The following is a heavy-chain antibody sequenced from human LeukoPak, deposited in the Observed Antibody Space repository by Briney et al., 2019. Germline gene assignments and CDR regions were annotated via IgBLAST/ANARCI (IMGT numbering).Heavy chain of an antibody. J-gene: IGHJ6*03. D-gene: IGHD3-9*01. Sequence: ASVKVSCKASGYTFTGYYMHWVRQAPGQGLEWMGWINPNSGGTNYAQKFQGRVTMTRDTSISTAYMELSRLRSDDTAVYYCARGAPYYDILTGYYTPYYYYMDVWGKGTTVTVSS. CDR2: INPNSGGT. CDR3: ARGAPYYDILTGYYTPYYYYMDV. V-gene: IGHV1-2*02. CDR1: GYTFTGYY.